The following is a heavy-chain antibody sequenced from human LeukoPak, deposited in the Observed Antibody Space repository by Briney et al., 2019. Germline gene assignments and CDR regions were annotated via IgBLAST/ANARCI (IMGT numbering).Heavy chain of an antibody. J-gene: IGHJ4*02. CDR3: ARVSGTGTSFDY. CDR1: GGSISSYY. CDR2: IYYSGST. Sequence: SETLSLTCTVSGGSISSYYWSWIRQPPGMGLEWIGYIYYSGSTNYNPSLKSRVTISVDTSKNQFSLKLSSVTAADTAVYYCARVSGTGTSFDYWGQGTLVTVSS. D-gene: IGHD1-7*01. V-gene: IGHV4-59*01.